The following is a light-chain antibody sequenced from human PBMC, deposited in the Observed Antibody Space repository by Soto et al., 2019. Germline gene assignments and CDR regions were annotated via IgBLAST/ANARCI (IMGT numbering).Light chain of an antibody. V-gene: IGKV3-15*01. CDR1: QSINND. Sequence: EIVMMQSPATLSVSPGERATLSCRASQSINNDLAWYQHKPGQAPRLLIYGASTRAIGVPARFSGSGSGTEFTLTIDSLQSDDFAVYYCQQYDNWPPITFGQGTRLEIK. J-gene: IGKJ5*01. CDR3: QQYDNWPPIT. CDR2: GAS.